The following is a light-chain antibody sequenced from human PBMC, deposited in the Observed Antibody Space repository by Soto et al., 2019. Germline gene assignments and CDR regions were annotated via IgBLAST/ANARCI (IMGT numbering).Light chain of an antibody. Sequence: QSFLTQPASVSGSPGQSITISCVGTSSDIGAYNYVSRYQQHPGKVPKLMIYEVTNRPSGLSNRFSGSKSGNTASLTISGLQAEDEADYFCSSYTSTSTLYVFGTGTRSPS. J-gene: IGLJ1*01. CDR3: SSYTSTSTLYV. CDR2: EVT. CDR1: SSDIGAYNY. V-gene: IGLV2-14*01.